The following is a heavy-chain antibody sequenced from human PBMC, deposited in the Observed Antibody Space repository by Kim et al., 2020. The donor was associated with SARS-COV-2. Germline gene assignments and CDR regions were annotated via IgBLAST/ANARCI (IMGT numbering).Heavy chain of an antibody. CDR3: AREGSGWSYDL. V-gene: IGHV3-21*01. CDR2: ITMRGNYV. Sequence: GGSLRLSCAASGFTFSSYTMTWVRQAPGKGLEWVSSITMRGNYVYYADSVKGRFTISRDNAENSLSLQMNSLRVEDTAVYYCAREGSGWSYDLRGQGTLV. J-gene: IGHJ4*02. CDR1: GFTFSSYT. D-gene: IGHD6-19*01.